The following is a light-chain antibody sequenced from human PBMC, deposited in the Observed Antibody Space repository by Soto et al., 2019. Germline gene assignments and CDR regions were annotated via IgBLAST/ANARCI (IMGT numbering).Light chain of an antibody. CDR2: DAS. J-gene: IGKJ3*01. V-gene: IGKV1-5*01. Sequence: DIQMTQSPSTLSASVGDRVTITCRASQSISSWLAWYQQKPGKAPKLLIYDASSLESGVPSRFSGSGSGTEFTLTISSLQPDDFATYYCQPSLTFGPGTQVDIK. CDR3: QPSLT. CDR1: QSISSW.